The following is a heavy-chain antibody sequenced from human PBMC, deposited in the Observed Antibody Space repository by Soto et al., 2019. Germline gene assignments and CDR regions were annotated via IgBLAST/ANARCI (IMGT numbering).Heavy chain of an antibody. CDR2: IYHSGST. D-gene: IGHD2-2*01. Sequence: QLQLQESGSGRVKPSQTLSLTCAVSGGSISSGGYSWSWIRQPPGKGLECIGYIYHSGSTYYNPSLKSRVTISVYRSKNQFALKLSSVPAADTAVYYCARALNPRFSTSCYGPHYYYYYGMDVWGQGTTVTVSS. CDR3: ARALNPRFSTSCYGPHYYYYYGMDV. J-gene: IGHJ6*02. CDR1: GGSISSGGYS. V-gene: IGHV4-30-2*01.